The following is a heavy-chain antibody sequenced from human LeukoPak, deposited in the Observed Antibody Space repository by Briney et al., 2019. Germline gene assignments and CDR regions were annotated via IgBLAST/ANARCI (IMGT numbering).Heavy chain of an antibody. J-gene: IGHJ6*01. CDR3: AKMKGHPLPKYYMGV. D-gene: IGHD1-26*01. Sequence: GGSLRLSCAASGFTFSGFAMSWVRRTPGKGLEWVSGISGSGDNTLYADSVKGRFTISRDNSKNTLYLKMNSLRAEDTAIYYCAKMKGHPLPKYYMGVWGQGTTVTVSS. V-gene: IGHV3-23*01. CDR2: ISGSGDNT. CDR1: GFTFSGFA.